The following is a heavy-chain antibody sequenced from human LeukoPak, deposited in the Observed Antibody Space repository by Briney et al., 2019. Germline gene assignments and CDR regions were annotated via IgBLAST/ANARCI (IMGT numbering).Heavy chain of an antibody. CDR3: ARDSPMVRGVRWFYYGMDV. J-gene: IGHJ6*02. CDR1: GFTFSSYS. D-gene: IGHD3-10*01. Sequence: GGSLRLSCAASGFTFSSYSMNWVRQAPGKGLEWVSYISSSSSTIYYADSVKGRFTISRDSAKNSLYLQMNGLRDEDTAVYYCARDSPMVRGVRWFYYGMDVWGQGTTVTVSS. CDR2: ISSSSSTI. V-gene: IGHV3-48*02.